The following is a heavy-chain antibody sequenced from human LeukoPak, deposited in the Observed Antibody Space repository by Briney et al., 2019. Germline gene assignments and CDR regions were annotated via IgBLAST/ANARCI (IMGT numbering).Heavy chain of an antibody. CDR3: AKDQRIAAAGDLGY. V-gene: IGHV3-30*18. CDR2: ISYDGSNK. CDR1: GFTFSSYG. J-gene: IGHJ4*02. Sequence: PGGSLRLSCAASGFTFSSYGMHWVRQAPGKGLEWVAVISYDGSNKYYADSVKGRFTISRDNSKNTLYLQMNSLRAEDTAVYYCAKDQRIAAAGDLGYWGQGTLVTVSS. D-gene: IGHD6-13*01.